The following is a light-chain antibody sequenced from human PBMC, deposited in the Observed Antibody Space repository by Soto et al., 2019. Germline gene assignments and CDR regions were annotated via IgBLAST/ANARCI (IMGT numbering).Light chain of an antibody. CDR2: QDS. V-gene: IGLV3-1*01. CDR3: QAWDSSTVV. Sequence: SYELTQPPSVSVSPGQPASITCSGDKLGDKYACWYQQKPGQSPVLVIYQDSKRPSGIPERFSGSNSGNTVTLTISGTQAMDEADYYCQAWDSSTVVFGGGTKVTVL. CDR1: KLGDKY. J-gene: IGLJ2*01.